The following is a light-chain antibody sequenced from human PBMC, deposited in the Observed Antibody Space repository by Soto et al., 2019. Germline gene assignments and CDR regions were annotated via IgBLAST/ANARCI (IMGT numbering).Light chain of an antibody. CDR3: QQYKNWPAIT. CDR2: GAS. J-gene: IGKJ5*01. V-gene: IGKV3-15*01. Sequence: IVMTQSPATLSVSPGERATLSCMASQSVSSNLAWYQQKPGQAPRLLIYGASTRATGIPARFSGSGSGTEFTLTISSLQSEDFAIYYCQQYKNWPAITFGQGTRLEIK. CDR1: QSVSSN.